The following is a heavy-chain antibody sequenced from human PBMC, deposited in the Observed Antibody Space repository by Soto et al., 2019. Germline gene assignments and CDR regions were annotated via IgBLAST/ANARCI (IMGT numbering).Heavy chain of an antibody. CDR1: GFMFGTSG. V-gene: IGHV3-33*01. CDR2: SWLDGSER. Sequence: GGSLRLSCEASGFMFGTSGMHWVRQAPGKGLEWVSGSWLDGSERYYSDSVKGRFTISRDNSKNTLFLQMNSLRVEDTAVDFCARDASGTTSCLASWGQGTLVTVSS. CDR3: ARDASGTTSCLAS. D-gene: IGHD1-1*01. J-gene: IGHJ5*01.